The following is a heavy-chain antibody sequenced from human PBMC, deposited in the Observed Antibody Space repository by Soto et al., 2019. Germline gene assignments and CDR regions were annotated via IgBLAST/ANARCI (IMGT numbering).Heavy chain of an antibody. J-gene: IGHJ5*02. CDR1: GDSYSISTYS. Sequence: LSLTCNMSGDSYSISTYSWSWIRQPPGRALQWIGFIYQSGVTSYNPSLASRVSISLDRSNNQCSLKLKSVTAADTAVYFCAGMPYTSGLRFDPWGPGTLVTVSS. D-gene: IGHD6-19*01. CDR3: AGMPYTSGLRFDP. CDR2: IYQSGVT. V-gene: IGHV4-30-2*01.